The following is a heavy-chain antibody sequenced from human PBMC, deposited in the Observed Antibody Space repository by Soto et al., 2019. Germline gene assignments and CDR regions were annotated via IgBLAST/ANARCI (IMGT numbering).Heavy chain of an antibody. D-gene: IGHD4-17*01. J-gene: IGHJ4*02. CDR3: AKREGDYGDHFDY. V-gene: IGHV4-59*01. CDR2: IYYSGST. CDR1: GGSISSYY. Sequence: TSETLSLTCTVSGGSISSYYWSWIRQPPGKGLEWIGYIYYSGSTNYNPSLKSRVTISVDTSKNQFSLKLSSVTAADTAVYYCAKREGDYGDHFDYWGQGTLVTVSS.